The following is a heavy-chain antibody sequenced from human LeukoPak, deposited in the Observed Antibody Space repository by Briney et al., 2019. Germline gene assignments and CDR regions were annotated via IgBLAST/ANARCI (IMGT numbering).Heavy chain of an antibody. V-gene: IGHV4-38-2*02. CDR3: ARERIYGSGSDHFDY. CDR1: GYSIRSGYY. J-gene: IGHJ4*02. CDR2: IYHSGST. D-gene: IGHD3-10*01. Sequence: PSETLSLTCTVSGYSIRSGYYWGWIGQPPGKGLEWIGSIYHSGSTYYNPSLRSRVTMSVDTSKNQFSLKLRSVTAADTAVYYCARERIYGSGSDHFDYWGQGTLVTVSS.